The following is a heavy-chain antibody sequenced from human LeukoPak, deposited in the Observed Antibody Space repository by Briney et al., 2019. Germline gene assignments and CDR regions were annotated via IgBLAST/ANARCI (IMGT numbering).Heavy chain of an antibody. D-gene: IGHD1-14*01. V-gene: IGHV1-8*01. J-gene: IGHJ5*02. CDR3: TRGPRNDP. CDR1: GYTFTTYQ. Sequence: ASVKVSCKTSGYTFTTYQINWVRQAAGQGLEWMGWMHPNSGSIDYAQKFQGRVTMTRDTSTNTAYMELSSLRSEDTAVYYCTRGPRNDPWGQGTLVIVSS. CDR2: MHPNSGSI.